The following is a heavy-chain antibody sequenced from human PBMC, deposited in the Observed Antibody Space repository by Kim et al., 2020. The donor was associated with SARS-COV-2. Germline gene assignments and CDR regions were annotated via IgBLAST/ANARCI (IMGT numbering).Heavy chain of an antibody. Sequence: NTGDAQEFQGRVTMTRNTSISTAYMELSSLRSEDTAVYYCAGESGGEDYWGQGTLVTVSS. CDR2: NT. D-gene: IGHD3-16*01. V-gene: IGHV1-8*01. J-gene: IGHJ4*02. CDR3: AGESGGEDY.